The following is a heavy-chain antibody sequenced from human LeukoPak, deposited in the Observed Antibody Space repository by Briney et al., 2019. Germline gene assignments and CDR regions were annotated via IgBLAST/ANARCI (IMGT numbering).Heavy chain of an antibody. CDR2: ISGSGGST. CDR1: GFTFSSYA. V-gene: IGHV3-23*01. D-gene: IGHD6-19*01. J-gene: IGHJ6*02. CDR3: AKDLYSSGWYLGSYYYYGMDV. Sequence: PGGSLRLSCAASGFTFSSYAMSWVRQAPGKGLEWVSAISGSGGSTYYADSVKGRFTISRDNSKNTLYLQMNSLRAEDTAVYYCAKDLYSSGWYLGSYYYYGMDVWGQGTTVTVSS.